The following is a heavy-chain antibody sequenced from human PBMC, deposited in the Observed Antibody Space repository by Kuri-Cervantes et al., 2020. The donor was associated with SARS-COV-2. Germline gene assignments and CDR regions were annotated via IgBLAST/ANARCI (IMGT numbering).Heavy chain of an antibody. CDR3: AKDQAVAMSWFDS. D-gene: IGHD2-2*01. Sequence: GESLKISCAASGFIFRNYAMNWVRQAPGKGLQWVSDISISGGKTYYADSVKGRFTISRDNSKNAMYLQMSSLRVDDTAVYYCAKDQAVAMSWFDSWGQRNLVTVSS. V-gene: IGHV3-23*01. CDR2: ISISGGKT. CDR1: GFIFRNYA. J-gene: IGHJ5*01.